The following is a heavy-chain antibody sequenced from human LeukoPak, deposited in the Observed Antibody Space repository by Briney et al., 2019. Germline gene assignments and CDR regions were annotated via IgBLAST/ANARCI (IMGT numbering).Heavy chain of an antibody. CDR1: GFTFSNYA. Sequence: GGSLRLSCAASGFTFSNYAMSWVRQAPGKGLEWVSAISGSGGSTYYADSVKGRFTISRDNAKNSLYLQMNSLRADDTAVYYCAREGEVIVVPVEYWGQGTLVTVSS. D-gene: IGHD2-2*01. V-gene: IGHV3-23*01. CDR3: AREGEVIVVPVEY. CDR2: ISGSGGST. J-gene: IGHJ4*02.